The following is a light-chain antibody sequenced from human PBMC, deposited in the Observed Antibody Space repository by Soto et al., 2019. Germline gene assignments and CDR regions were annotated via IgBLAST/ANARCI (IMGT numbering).Light chain of an antibody. CDR1: DIEDKS. Sequence: SYELTQPPSVSVAPGQTARITCGGSDIEDKSVHWYQQKPGQAPVLVVYDDSDRPSGIPERFSGSNSGNTATLTISRVEAGDEADYYCQVLDSSSDHLYVFGTGTKLTVL. V-gene: IGLV3-21*02. CDR3: QVLDSSSDHLYV. J-gene: IGLJ1*01. CDR2: DDS.